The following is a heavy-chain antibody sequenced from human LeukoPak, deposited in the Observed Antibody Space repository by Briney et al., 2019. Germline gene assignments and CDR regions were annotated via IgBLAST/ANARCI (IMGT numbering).Heavy chain of an antibody. CDR3: ARGGPRPLSFWSGTGWFDP. CDR2: IIPIFGTA. J-gene: IGHJ5*02. CDR1: GGTFSSYA. D-gene: IGHD3-3*01. Sequence: SVKVSCKASGGTFSSYAISWVRQAPGQGLEWMGGIIPIFGTANYAQKFQGRVTITADESTSTAYMELSSLRSEDTAVYYCARGGPRPLSFWSGTGWFDPWGQGTLVTVSS. V-gene: IGHV1-69*13.